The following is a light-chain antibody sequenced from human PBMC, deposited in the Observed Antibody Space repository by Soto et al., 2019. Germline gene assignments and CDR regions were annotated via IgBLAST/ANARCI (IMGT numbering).Light chain of an antibody. CDR1: SSDVGRYNY. V-gene: IGLV2-14*01. J-gene: IGLJ2*01. CDR3: SSYSTSSPVV. Sequence: QSALTQPASVSGSPGQSITISCTGTSSDVGRYNYVSWYQQHPGKAPKLMIYEVSNRPSGVSSRFSGSKSGNTASLTISGLQAEDEADYYCSSYSTSSPVVFGGGTKLTVL. CDR2: EVS.